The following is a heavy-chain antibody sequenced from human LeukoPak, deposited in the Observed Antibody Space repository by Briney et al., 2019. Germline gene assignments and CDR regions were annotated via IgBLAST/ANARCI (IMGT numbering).Heavy chain of an antibody. CDR3: ARHDEQLVPHHLAY. CDR2: INHSGST. V-gene: IGHV4-34*01. CDR1: GGSFSGYY. D-gene: IGHD6-13*01. J-gene: IGHJ4*02. Sequence: PSETLSLTCAVYGGSFSGYYWSWIRQPPGKGLEWIGEINHSGSTNYNPSLKSRVTISVDTSKNQFSLKLSSVTAADTAVYYCARHDEQLVPHHLAYWGQGTLVTVSS.